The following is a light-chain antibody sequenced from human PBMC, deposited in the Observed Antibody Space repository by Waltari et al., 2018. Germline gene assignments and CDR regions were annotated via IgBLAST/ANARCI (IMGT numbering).Light chain of an antibody. CDR1: QSISRY. J-gene: IGKJ1*01. CDR3: QQRDIWPRT. CDR2: DAS. Sequence: IVLTQSPATLSLSPGERAALSCRASQSISRYLAWYQQKPGQDPRLLIYDASNRAPCIPARFSGRGSVTYFTLSITTLEPEDFAFYYCQQRDIWPRTFGQGTRVEV. V-gene: IGKV3-11*01.